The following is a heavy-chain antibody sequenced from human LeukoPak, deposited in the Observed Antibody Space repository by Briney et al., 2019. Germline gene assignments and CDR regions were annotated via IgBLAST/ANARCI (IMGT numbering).Heavy chain of an antibody. CDR2: ISDGRRDT. V-gene: IGHV3-23*01. D-gene: IGHD5-12*01. CDR1: GFTFSSFT. Sequence: PGGSLRLSCATSGFTFSSFTMNWVRQAPGQGLEWVSTISDGRRDTHYAGSVKGRFTISRDDSQNIVYLQMDNLRAEDTALYYCTTRLRNHFDYWGQGAQVTVSS. J-gene: IGHJ4*02. CDR3: TTRLRNHFDY.